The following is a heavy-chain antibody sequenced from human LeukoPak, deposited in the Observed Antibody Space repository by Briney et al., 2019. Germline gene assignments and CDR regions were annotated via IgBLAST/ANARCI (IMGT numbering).Heavy chain of an antibody. J-gene: IGHJ4*02. Sequence: GGSLRLSCAVSGFTVSSNYMSWVRQAPGRGLEWVSIISGSGGSTYYADSVKGRFTISRDNSRNTLYLQMNSLRAEDTAVYYCARGGIQLWSDYWGQGTLVTVSS. CDR1: GFTVSSNY. V-gene: IGHV3-23*01. CDR2: ISGSGGST. D-gene: IGHD5-18*01. CDR3: ARGGIQLWSDY.